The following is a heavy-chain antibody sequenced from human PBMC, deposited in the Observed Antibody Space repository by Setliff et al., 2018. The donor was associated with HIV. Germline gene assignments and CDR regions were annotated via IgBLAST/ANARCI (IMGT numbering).Heavy chain of an antibody. Sequence: GGSLRLSCAASGFAFRTYAMGWVRQAAGKGLEWVSTIGAVGSPTFYAESVKGRFTISRDNPKNSLYLQMTSLRAEDTAVYYCARDDSNGNTDAFDIWGQGTTVTVSS. CDR2: IGAVGSPT. D-gene: IGHD5-18*01. V-gene: IGHV3-23*01. CDR3: ARDDSNGNTDAFDI. J-gene: IGHJ3*02. CDR1: GFAFRTYA.